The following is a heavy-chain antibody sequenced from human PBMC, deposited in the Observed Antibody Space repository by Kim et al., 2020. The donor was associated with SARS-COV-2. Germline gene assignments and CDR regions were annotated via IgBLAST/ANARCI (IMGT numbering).Heavy chain of an antibody. CDR3: AREGRGYSYGFVPGYGMDV. V-gene: IGHV3-21*01. Sequence: GGSLRLSCAASGFTFSSYSMNWVRQAPGKGLEWVSSISSSSSYIYYADSVKGRFTISRDNAKNSLYLQMNSLRAEDTAVYYCAREGRGYSYGFVPGYGMDVWGQGTTVTVSS. CDR1: GFTFSSYS. CDR2: ISSSSSYI. J-gene: IGHJ6*02. D-gene: IGHD5-18*01.